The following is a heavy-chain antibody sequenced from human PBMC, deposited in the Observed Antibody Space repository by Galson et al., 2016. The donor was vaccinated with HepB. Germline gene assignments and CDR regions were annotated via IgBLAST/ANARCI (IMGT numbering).Heavy chain of an antibody. J-gene: IGHJ6*03. CDR3: ASVGRSGHFHFYMDV. CDR2: IWYDGSKR. D-gene: IGHD2-15*01. V-gene: IGHV3-33*01. Sequence: SLRLSCAPSGFSFSTYGMHWVRQAPGKGLEWLAVIWYDGSKRNYADSVRGRFTVSRDNSKNTLYLQMNNVTADDTALYYCASVGRSGHFHFYMDVWGRGTTVTVSS. CDR1: GFSFSTYG.